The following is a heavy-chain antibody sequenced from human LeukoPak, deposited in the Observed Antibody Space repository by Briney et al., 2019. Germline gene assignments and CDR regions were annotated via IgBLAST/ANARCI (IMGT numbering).Heavy chain of an antibody. CDR3: ARAPLSSRITMVRGDY. J-gene: IGHJ4*02. CDR2: INTNTGNP. CDR1: GYTFTSYA. Sequence: ASVKVSCKASGYTFTSYAMNWVRQAPGQGLEWMGWINTNTGNPTYAQGFTGRFVFSLDTSVSTAYLQISSLKAEDTAVYYCARAPLSSRITMVRGDYWGQGTLVIVSS. V-gene: IGHV7-4-1*02. D-gene: IGHD3-10*01.